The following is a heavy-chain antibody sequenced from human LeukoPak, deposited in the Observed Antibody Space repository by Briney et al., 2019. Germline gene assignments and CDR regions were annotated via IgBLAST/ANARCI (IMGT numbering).Heavy chain of an antibody. Sequence: SETLSLTCAVYGGSFSGYYWSWIRQPPGKGLEWIGEINRSGSTNYNPSLKSRVTISVDTSKNQFSLRLSSVTAADTAVYYCARTRGVVPAAYPYYYYCMDVWGKGTTVTVSS. CDR2: INRSGST. J-gene: IGHJ6*03. D-gene: IGHD2-2*01. V-gene: IGHV4-34*01. CDR1: GGSFSGYY. CDR3: ARTRGVVPAAYPYYYYCMDV.